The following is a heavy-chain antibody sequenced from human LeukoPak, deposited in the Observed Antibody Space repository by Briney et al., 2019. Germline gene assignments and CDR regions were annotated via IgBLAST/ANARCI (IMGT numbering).Heavy chain of an antibody. Sequence: SETLSLTCTVSGGSISSYYWSWIRQPPGKGLEWIGYIYYSGSTNYNPSLKSRVTISVDTSKNQFSLKLSSVTAADTAVYYCARHAFGSGWYYFDYWGQGTLVIVSS. CDR1: GGSISSYY. CDR3: ARHAFGSGWYYFDY. V-gene: IGHV4-59*08. CDR2: IYYSGST. J-gene: IGHJ4*02. D-gene: IGHD6-19*01.